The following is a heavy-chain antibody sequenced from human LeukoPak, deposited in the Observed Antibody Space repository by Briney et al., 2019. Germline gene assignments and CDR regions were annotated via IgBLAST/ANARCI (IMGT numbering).Heavy chain of an antibody. V-gene: IGHV1-2*02. J-gene: IGHJ4*02. CDR1: GYTFTVYY. CDR2: INPNSGGT. Sequence: APVKVSFKASGYTFTVYYLHWVRQAPGQGLEWVGWINPNSGGTNYAQKFQGRVTMTRDTSISTVYMELSRLRSDDTAVYYCSRYDYWGQGTLVTVPS. CDR3: SRYDY.